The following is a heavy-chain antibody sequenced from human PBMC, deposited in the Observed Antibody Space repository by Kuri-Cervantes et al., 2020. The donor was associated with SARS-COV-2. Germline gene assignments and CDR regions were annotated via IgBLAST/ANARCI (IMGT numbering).Heavy chain of an antibody. CDR3: AGELINWFDP. CDR2: ISSSSSYI. D-gene: IGHD2-8*01. Sequence: GESLKISCAASGFPFNDYYFTWIRQAPGKGLEWVSSISSSSSYIYYADSVKGRFTISRDNAKNSLYLQMNSLRAEDTAVYYCAGELINWFDPWGQGTLVTVSS. CDR1: GFPFNDYY. V-gene: IGHV3-21*01. J-gene: IGHJ5*02.